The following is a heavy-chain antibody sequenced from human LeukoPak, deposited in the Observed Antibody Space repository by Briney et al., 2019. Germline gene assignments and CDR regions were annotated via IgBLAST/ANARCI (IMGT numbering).Heavy chain of an antibody. CDR3: AVSGSGAFDI. V-gene: IGHV3-74*01. J-gene: IGHJ3*02. CDR2: INSDGSST. CDR1: GFTFSSYW. Sequence: SGGSLRLSCAASGFTFSSYWMHWVRQAPGKGLVWVSRINSDGSSTSYADSVKGRFTISRDNAKNTLYLQTNSLRAEDKAVYYCAVSGSGAFDIWGQGTMVTVSS. D-gene: IGHD3-10*01.